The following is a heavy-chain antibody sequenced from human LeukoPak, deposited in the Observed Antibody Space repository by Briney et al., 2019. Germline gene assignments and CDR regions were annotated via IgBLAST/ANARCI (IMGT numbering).Heavy chain of an antibody. CDR1: GFTVSNKY. CDR2: IYTDDST. Sequence: GGSLRLSCAASGFTVSNKYMSWVRQTPGMGLEWVSIIYTDDSTYYADSVKGRFTISRDISRNALFLEMNNLRADDTAVYYCARGGAPNLADHWGQGTLVTVSS. CDR3: ARGGAPNLADH. V-gene: IGHV3-53*01. D-gene: IGHD2-8*01. J-gene: IGHJ5*02.